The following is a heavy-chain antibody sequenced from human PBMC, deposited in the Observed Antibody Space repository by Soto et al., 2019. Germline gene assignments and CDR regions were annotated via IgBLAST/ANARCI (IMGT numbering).Heavy chain of an antibody. D-gene: IGHD2-2*01. Sequence: GSLRLSCAASGLTFSSYSMNWVRQAPGKGLEWVSYISSTGSTIFYADSVKGRFTISRDNSKNTLYLQMNSLRAEDTAVYYCAKDQNMPYYFDYWGQGTLVTVSS. CDR1: GLTFSSYS. V-gene: IGHV3-48*01. J-gene: IGHJ4*02. CDR2: ISSTGSTI. CDR3: AKDQNMPYYFDY.